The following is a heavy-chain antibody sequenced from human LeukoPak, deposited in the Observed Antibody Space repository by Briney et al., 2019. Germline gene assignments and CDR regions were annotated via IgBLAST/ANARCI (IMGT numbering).Heavy chain of an antibody. J-gene: IGHJ4*02. CDR2: IYYSGST. CDR1: GGSISSYY. CDR3: ATHSGSYYSDPFFDY. V-gene: IGHV4-59*01. Sequence: SETLSLTCTVSGGSISSYYWSWIRQPPGKGLEWIGYIYYSGSTNYNPSLKSRVTISVDTSKNQFSLKLSSVTAADTAVYYCATHSGSYYSDPFFDYWGQGTLVTVSS. D-gene: IGHD1-26*01.